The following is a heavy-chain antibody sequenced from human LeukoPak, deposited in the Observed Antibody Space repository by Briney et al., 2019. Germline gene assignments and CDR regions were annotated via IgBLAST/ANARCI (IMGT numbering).Heavy chain of an antibody. CDR3: ARDRFGYYFDY. D-gene: IGHD3-10*01. Sequence: SETLSLTCTVCGGSIKDYYWTWIRQPAGKGLEWIGRIYTTGSTNYNPSLQSRVTMSVDTSKNQFSLKLTPVTAADTAMYYCARDRFGYYFDYWGQGTLVTVSS. CDR1: GGSIKDYY. J-gene: IGHJ4*02. V-gene: IGHV4-4*07. CDR2: IYTTGST.